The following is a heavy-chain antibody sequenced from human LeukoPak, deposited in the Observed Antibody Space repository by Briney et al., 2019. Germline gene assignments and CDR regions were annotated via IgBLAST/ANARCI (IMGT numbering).Heavy chain of an antibody. Sequence: GSLRLSCAASGFLFNNYGLIWVRQAPGKGVQWVSAISNDGGGTTYADFVKGRFTISRDNSKNTLFLQMSSLRAEDTALYYCAKGGSGYFADLWGQGTLVTVSS. J-gene: IGHJ5*02. V-gene: IGHV3-23*01. CDR1: GFLFNNYG. CDR2: ISNDGGGT. CDR3: AKGGSGYFADL. D-gene: IGHD3-22*01.